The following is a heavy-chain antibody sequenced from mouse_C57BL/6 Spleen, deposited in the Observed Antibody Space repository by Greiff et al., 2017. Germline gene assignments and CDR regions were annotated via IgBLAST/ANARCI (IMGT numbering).Heavy chain of an antibody. V-gene: IGHV1-74*01. CDR2: IHPSDSDT. CDR1: GYTFTSYW. CDR3: AIRWGNYEDYFDY. D-gene: IGHD2-1*01. Sequence: VKLQQPGAELVKPGASVKVSCKASGYTFTSYWMHWVKQRPGQGLEWIGRIHPSDSDTNYNQKFKGKATLTVDKSSSTAYMQLSSLTSEDSAVYYCAIRWGNYEDYFDYWGQGTTLTVSS. J-gene: IGHJ2*01.